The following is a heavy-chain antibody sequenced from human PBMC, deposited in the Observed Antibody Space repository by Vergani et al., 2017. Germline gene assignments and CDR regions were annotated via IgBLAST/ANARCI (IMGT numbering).Heavy chain of an antibody. J-gene: IGHJ4*02. Sequence: EVQLLESGGGSAQPGESLRLSCVAFGFTFTAHGLNWVRQAPGKGLEWVSAISGSGGSTYYADSVKGRYTISRDNSKNTLSLQMNSLTAEDTAIYYCAGPQGTSAYYYGGFDYWGQGILVTVSS. V-gene: IGHV3-23*01. CDR2: ISGSGGST. D-gene: IGHD3-22*01. CDR3: AGPQGTSAYYYGGFDY. CDR1: GFTFTAHG.